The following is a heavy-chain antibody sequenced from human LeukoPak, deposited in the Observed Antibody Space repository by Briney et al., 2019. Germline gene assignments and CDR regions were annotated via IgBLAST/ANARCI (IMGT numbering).Heavy chain of an antibody. Sequence: GGSLRLSCAASGFTFDDYAMHWVRQAPGKGLEWVSGISWNSGSIGYADSVKGRFTISRDNAKNTLYLQMNSLRAEDTAVYYCAATGGSGSYYNIFNYWGQGTLVTVSS. CDR1: GFTFDDYA. J-gene: IGHJ4*02. D-gene: IGHD3-10*01. CDR2: ISWNSGSI. CDR3: AATGGSGSYYNIFNY. V-gene: IGHV3-9*01.